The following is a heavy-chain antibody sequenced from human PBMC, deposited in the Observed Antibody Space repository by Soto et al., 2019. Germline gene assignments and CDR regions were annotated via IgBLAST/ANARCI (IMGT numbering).Heavy chain of an antibody. CDR3: AHYQTQNNGGYYSGFDH. J-gene: IGHJ4*02. CDR2: IYWDDDK. Sequence: QITLKESGPTLVKPTQTLTLTCTFSGFSLSTSGVGVGWIRQPPGKALEWLALIYWDDDKRYSPSLKSRLTITKDTSKNQVVLTMANMDPVDTATYFCAHYQTQNNGGYYSGFDHWGQGILVTVSS. D-gene: IGHD3-22*01. V-gene: IGHV2-5*02. CDR1: GFSLSTSGVG.